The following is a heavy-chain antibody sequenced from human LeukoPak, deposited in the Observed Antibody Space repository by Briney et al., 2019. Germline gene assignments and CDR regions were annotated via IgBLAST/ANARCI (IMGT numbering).Heavy chain of an antibody. Sequence: GGSLRPSCAASGFTFSNYAMHWVRQAPGKGLVWVAFIRYDGGNAYYVDSVKGRFTISRDNSKDTLYLQMNGLRPEDTAFYFCAKGDYYGSGLAYWGQGAPVTVSS. V-gene: IGHV3-30*02. CDR3: AKGDYYGSGLAY. CDR2: IRYDGGNA. CDR1: GFTFSNYA. J-gene: IGHJ4*02. D-gene: IGHD3-10*01.